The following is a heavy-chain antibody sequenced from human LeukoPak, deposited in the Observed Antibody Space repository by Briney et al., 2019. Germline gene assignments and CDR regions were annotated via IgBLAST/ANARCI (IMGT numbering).Heavy chain of an antibody. V-gene: IGHV4-59*08. J-gene: IGHJ5*02. D-gene: IGHD3-3*01. Sequence: SETLSLTCTVSGGSISSYYWSWIRQPPGKGLEWIGYIYYSGSTNYNPSLKSRVTISVDTSKNQFSLKLSSVTAADTAVYYCARVRTFGVAEGWFDPWGQGTLVTVSS. CDR3: ARVRTFGVAEGWFDP. CDR2: IYYSGST. CDR1: GGSISSYY.